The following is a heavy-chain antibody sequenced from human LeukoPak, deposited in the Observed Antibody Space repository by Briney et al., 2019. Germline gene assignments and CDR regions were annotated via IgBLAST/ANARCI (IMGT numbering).Heavy chain of an antibody. CDR3: ARRVTTVTTFDY. V-gene: IGHV3-11*04. D-gene: IGHD4-17*01. CDR1: GFTFSDYY. Sequence: GGSLRLSCAASGFTFSDYYMSWIRQAPGKGLEWVSYISSSSSTIHYADSVKGRFTISRDNAKNSLYLQMNSLRAEDTAVYYCARRVTTVTTFDYWGQGTLVTVSS. J-gene: IGHJ4*02. CDR2: ISSSSSTI.